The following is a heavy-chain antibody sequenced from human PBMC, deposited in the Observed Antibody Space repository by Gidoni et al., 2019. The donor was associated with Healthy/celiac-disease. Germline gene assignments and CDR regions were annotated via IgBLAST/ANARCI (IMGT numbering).Heavy chain of an antibody. D-gene: IGHD6-19*01. CDR3: ARDIAVAGTGDWFDP. CDR1: GGSISSGSYY. CDR2: IYTSGST. Sequence: QVQLQESGPGLVKPSQTLSLTCTVSGGSISSGSYYWSWIRQPAGKGLEWIGRIYTSGSTNYNPSLKSRVTMSVDTSKNQFSLKLSSVTAADTAVYYCARDIAVAGTGDWFDPWGQGTLVTVSS. J-gene: IGHJ5*02. V-gene: IGHV4-61*02.